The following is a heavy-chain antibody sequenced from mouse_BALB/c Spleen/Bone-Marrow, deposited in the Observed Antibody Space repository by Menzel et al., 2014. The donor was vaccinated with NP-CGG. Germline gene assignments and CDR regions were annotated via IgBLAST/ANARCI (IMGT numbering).Heavy chain of an antibody. Sequence: QVQLQQSGPGLVAPSQSLSITCTVSGFSLTGYGVNWVRQPPGKGLEWLGMIWGDGSTDYNSALKSRLSISKDNSKSQVFLKMNSLQTDDTARYYCARALYDYDDLYCAVDYWGQGTSVTVSS. D-gene: IGHD2-4*01. V-gene: IGHV2-6-7*01. CDR1: GFSLTGYG. J-gene: IGHJ4*01. CDR3: ARALYDYDDLYCAVDY. CDR2: IWGDGST.